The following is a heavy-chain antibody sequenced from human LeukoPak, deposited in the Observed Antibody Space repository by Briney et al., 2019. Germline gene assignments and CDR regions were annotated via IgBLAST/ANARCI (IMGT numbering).Heavy chain of an antibody. D-gene: IGHD3-16*01. CDR2: INPSGGST. V-gene: IGHV1-46*02. CDR3: ARGAPLDRKSRDAFDI. Sequence: ASVKVSCKASGYTFNSYYMHWVRQGPGQGLEWMGLINPSGGSTSYAQKFQGRVTMTRDTSTSTVYMELSSLRSEDTAVYYCARGAPLDRKSRDAFDIWGQGTMVSVSS. CDR1: GYTFNSYY. J-gene: IGHJ3*02.